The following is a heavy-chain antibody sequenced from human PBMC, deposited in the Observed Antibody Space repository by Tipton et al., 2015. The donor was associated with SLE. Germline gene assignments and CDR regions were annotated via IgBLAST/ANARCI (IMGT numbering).Heavy chain of an antibody. CDR2: IYSSGST. J-gene: IGHJ4*02. D-gene: IGHD3-22*01. Sequence: TLSLTCTVSGGSINSGNYYWSWIRQPAGKGLAWIGYIYSSGSTNYKASLKNRVTISLDTSKNQFSLKLNAVTAADTAMYYCARGRPGWLFPDFDYWRQGALVTVHS. CDR3: ARGRPGWLFPDFDY. CDR1: GGSINSGNYY. V-gene: IGHV4-61*09.